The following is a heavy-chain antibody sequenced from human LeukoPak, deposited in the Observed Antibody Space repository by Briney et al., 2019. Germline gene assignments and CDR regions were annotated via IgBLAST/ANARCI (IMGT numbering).Heavy chain of an antibody. CDR1: GFTFSSYA. Sequence: GGSLRLSCAASGFTFSSYAMSWVRQAPGKGLEWVSGMSATAGSRYYGDLVKGRFTISRDNSKNILYLQMNSLTAEDTAVYYCAKDQIYGDGGASDVWGQGTMVIVSS. V-gene: IGHV3-23*01. J-gene: IGHJ3*01. CDR2: MSATAGSR. CDR3: AKDQIYGDGGASDV. D-gene: IGHD4-17*01.